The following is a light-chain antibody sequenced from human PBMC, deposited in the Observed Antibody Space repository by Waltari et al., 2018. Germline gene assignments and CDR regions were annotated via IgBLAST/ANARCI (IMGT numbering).Light chain of an antibody. J-gene: IGKJ1*01. Sequence: QTVLNSPKNKNYVTWYQQKAGQAPKLLLCWASTRESGVPDRFSGSGSGTDFTLTINSLQAEDVAVYYCQQYYTTPTFGQGTKVEIK. CDR1: QTVLNSPKNKNY. CDR2: WAS. CDR3: QQYYTTPT. V-gene: IGKV4-1*01.